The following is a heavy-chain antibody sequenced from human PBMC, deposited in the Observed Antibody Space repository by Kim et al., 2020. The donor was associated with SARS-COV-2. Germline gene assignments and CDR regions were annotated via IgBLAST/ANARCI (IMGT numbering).Heavy chain of an antibody. D-gene: IGHD1-26*01. Sequence: GESLKISCKGSGFSFTSYWITWVRQMPGQGLEWMGRIDPSDSYTNYSPSFQGHVTISADKSISTAYLQWSSLKASDTAMYYCARHRWEPYNWFDPWGQGTLVTVSS. CDR1: GFSFTSYW. V-gene: IGHV5-10-1*01. J-gene: IGHJ5*02. CDR3: ARHRWEPYNWFDP. CDR2: IDPSDSYT.